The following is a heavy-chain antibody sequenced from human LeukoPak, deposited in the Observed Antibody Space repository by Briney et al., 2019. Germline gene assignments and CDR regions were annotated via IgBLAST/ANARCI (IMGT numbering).Heavy chain of an antibody. Sequence: SETLSLTCTVSGGFISNYYWSWIRQPPGNGLEWIGYISYSGSTSYNSSLKSRVTISVDTSKNQFSLKLASVTAADTAVYYCARHSLHSNYATGGIDYWGKGTLITVSS. CDR3: ARHSLHSNYATGGIDY. D-gene: IGHD4-11*01. CDR1: GGFISNYY. CDR2: ISYSGST. V-gene: IGHV4-59*08. J-gene: IGHJ4*02.